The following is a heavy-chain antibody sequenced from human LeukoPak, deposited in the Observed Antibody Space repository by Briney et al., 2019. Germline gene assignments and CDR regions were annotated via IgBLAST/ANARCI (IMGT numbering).Heavy chain of an antibody. CDR2: IYRGGNT. CDR3: ARGGYYYDSRGYYVLDY. Sequence: PGGSLRLSCAASGFTVSTTYMNWVRQAPGKGLEWVSVIYRGGNTYYADSVTGRFTISRDDSKNMVYLQMNSLRLEDSALYYCARGGYYYDSRGYYVLDYWGQGTLVTVSS. CDR1: GFTVSTTY. J-gene: IGHJ4*02. V-gene: IGHV3-66*02. D-gene: IGHD3-22*01.